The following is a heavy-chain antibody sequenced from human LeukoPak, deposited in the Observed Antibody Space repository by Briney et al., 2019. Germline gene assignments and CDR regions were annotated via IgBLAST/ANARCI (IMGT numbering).Heavy chain of an antibody. Sequence: PGGSLRLSCAASGNYWMHWVRQAPGKGLEWVANINQGGSEKHYVDSVKGRFTISRDNAKNSLYLQMNSLRAEDAAVYSCTRGEPMGSYWGQGTLVSVSS. CDR3: TRGEPMGSY. V-gene: IGHV3-7*01. CDR1: GNYW. D-gene: IGHD3-10*01. CDR2: INQGGSEK. J-gene: IGHJ4*02.